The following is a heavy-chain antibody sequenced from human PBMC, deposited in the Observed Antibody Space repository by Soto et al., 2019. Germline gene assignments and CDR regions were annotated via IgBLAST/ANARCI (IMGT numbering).Heavy chain of an antibody. CDR1: GGSISTYY. Sequence: PSVTLSLTCSVSGGSISTYYWSWFGQFPGKGLEWIGYIYYSGSTKYNPSLNSRVTISLDKAKNQFSLKLTSLNTADTAVYYCARSRGSGWSFDYWGQGTLVTVSS. J-gene: IGHJ4*02. CDR2: IYYSGST. CDR3: ARSRGSGWSFDY. V-gene: IGHV4-59*01. D-gene: IGHD6-19*01.